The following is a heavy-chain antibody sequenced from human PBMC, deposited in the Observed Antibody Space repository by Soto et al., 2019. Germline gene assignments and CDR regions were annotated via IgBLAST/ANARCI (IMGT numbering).Heavy chain of an antibody. J-gene: IGHJ4*02. V-gene: IGHV2-5*02. CDR1: GFSLSTSGVG. Sequence: SGPTLVKPTQTLTLTCTFSGFSLSTSGVGVGWIRQPPGKALEWLALIYWDDDKRYSPSLKSRLTITKDTSKNQVVLTMTNMDPVDTATYYCAHTLYCSGGSCYTEFDYWGQGTLVTVSS. D-gene: IGHD2-15*01. CDR3: AHTLYCSGGSCYTEFDY. CDR2: IYWDDDK.